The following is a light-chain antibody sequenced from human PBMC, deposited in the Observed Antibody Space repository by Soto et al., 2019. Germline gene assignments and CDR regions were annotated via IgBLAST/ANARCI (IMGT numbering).Light chain of an antibody. CDR1: QSLLHSNGYNY. J-gene: IGKJ1*01. CDR3: MQPLQSWT. V-gene: IGKV2-28*01. Sequence: DIVMTQSPLSLPVTPGEPASISCRSSQSLLHSNGYNYLDWYLQKPGQSPQLLIYLGSNRASGVHDRFSGRGSGTDFTLKISRVEAEDVGVYYCMQPLQSWTFGQGTKVEIK. CDR2: LGS.